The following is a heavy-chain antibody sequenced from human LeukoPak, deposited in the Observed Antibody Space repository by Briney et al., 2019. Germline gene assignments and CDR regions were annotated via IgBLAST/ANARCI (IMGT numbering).Heavy chain of an antibody. V-gene: IGHV3-48*03. D-gene: IGHD2-15*01. CDR3: ARDRFGGGFDY. CDR1: GFTFSSYA. Sequence: QPGGSLRLSCAASGFTFSSYAMHWVRQAPGKGLEWVSYISSSGSTIYYADSVKGRFTISRDNAKNSLYLQMNSLRAEDTAVYYCARDRFGGGFDYWGQGTLITVSS. J-gene: IGHJ4*02. CDR2: ISSSGSTI.